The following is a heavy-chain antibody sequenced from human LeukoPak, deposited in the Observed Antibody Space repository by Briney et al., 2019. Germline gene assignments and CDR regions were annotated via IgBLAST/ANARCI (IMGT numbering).Heavy chain of an antibody. J-gene: IGHJ4*02. D-gene: IGHD1-26*01. CDR2: INPNSGDT. Sequence: ASVKVPCKASGYTFTGYYMYWLRQAPGQGLEWMGWINPNSGDTDYAQKFLGRVTMTRDTSISTAYMELTSLRSDDTAFYYCATKSVSGSQTDLDYWGQGTLVTVSS. V-gene: IGHV1-2*02. CDR1: GYTFTGYY. CDR3: ATKSVSGSQTDLDY.